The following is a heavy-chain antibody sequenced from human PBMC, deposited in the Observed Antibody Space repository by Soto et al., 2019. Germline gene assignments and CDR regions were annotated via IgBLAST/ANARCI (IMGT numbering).Heavy chain of an antibody. V-gene: IGHV4-34*01. CDR3: ARGGLMYYDFWSGYYTGPGWFDP. J-gene: IGHJ5*02. CDR1: GGSFSGYY. CDR2: INHRGST. D-gene: IGHD3-3*01. Sequence: PSETLSLTCAVYGGSFSGYYWSWIRQPPGKGLEWIGEINHRGSTNYNPSLKSRVTISVDTSKNQFSLKLSSVTAADTAVYYCARGGLMYYDFWSGYYTGPGWFDPWGQGTLVTVSS.